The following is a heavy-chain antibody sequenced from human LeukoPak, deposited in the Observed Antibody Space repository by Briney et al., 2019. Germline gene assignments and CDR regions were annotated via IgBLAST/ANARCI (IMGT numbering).Heavy chain of an antibody. CDR2: ISRESDGSGT. D-gene: IGHD5-12*01. CDR1: GFTLISDW. CDR3: AKDTVASSFDH. J-gene: IGHJ4*02. V-gene: IGHV3-74*01. Sequence: PGGSLRLSCAGSGFTLISDWVHRVRQVPGKGLVCVARISRESDGSGTTYADSVKGRFSISRDRATNTVHLQMNSLRAEDTAVYYCAKDTVASSFDHWGQGTLVTVSS.